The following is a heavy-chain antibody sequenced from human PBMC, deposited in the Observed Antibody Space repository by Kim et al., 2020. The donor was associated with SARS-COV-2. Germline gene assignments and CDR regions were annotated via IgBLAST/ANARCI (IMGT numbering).Heavy chain of an antibody. D-gene: IGHD6-19*01. CDR2: IYYSGST. CDR3: ARAQAVASFFDY. CDR1: GGSISSSDYY. Sequence: SETLSLTCTVSGGSISSSDYYWGWIRQPPGKGLEWIGSIYYSGSTYYNPSLKSRVTTSLDTSKNQFSLNLSSVTAADTAVYYCARAQAVASFFDYWGQGTLVTVSS. J-gene: IGHJ4*02. V-gene: IGHV4-39*07.